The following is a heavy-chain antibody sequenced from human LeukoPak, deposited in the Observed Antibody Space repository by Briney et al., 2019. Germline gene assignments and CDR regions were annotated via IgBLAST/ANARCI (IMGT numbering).Heavy chain of an antibody. Sequence: GGSLRLSCAASGFTFSSYSMNWVRQAPGKGLEWVSSISSSSSYIYYADSVKGRFTISRDNAKNSLYLQMNSPRAEDTAVYYCATETGYSSSWGAYWGQGTLVTVSS. CDR1: GFTFSSYS. CDR3: ATETGYSSSWGAY. CDR2: ISSSSSYI. J-gene: IGHJ4*02. D-gene: IGHD6-13*01. V-gene: IGHV3-21*01.